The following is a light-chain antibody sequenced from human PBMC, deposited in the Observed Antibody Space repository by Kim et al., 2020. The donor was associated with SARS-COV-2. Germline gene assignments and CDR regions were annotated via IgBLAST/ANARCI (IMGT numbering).Light chain of an antibody. CDR2: GAS. CDR1: QSVSSY. V-gene: IGKV3-20*01. J-gene: IGKJ4*01. Sequence: EIVLTQSPATLSLSPGERATLSCRASQSVSSYLTWYQQKPGQAPRLLIYGASTRATGIPDRFSGSGSGTDFTLTISRLEPEDFAVYYCQQYVNSPPLTFGGGTKVDIK. CDR3: QQYVNSPPLT.